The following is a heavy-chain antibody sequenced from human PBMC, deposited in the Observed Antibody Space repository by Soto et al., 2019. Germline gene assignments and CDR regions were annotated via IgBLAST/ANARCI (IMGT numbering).Heavy chain of an antibody. J-gene: IGHJ6*02. CDR1: GGSISSGDYY. Sequence: SETLSLTCTVSGGSISSGDYYWSWIRQPPGKGLEWIGYIYYSGSTYYNPSLKSRVTISVDTSKNQFSLKLSSVTAADTAVYYCARDRVVPAAPYYGMDVWAQGTTVTVS. D-gene: IGHD2-2*01. CDR2: IYYSGST. V-gene: IGHV4-30-4*01. CDR3: ARDRVVPAAPYYGMDV.